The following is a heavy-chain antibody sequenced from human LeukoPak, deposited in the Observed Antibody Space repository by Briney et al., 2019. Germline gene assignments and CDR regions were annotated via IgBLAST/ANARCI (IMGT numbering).Heavy chain of an antibody. CDR3: ARDDPYYFDY. J-gene: IGHJ4*02. V-gene: IGHV1-2*02. CDR1: GYTFTNFD. CDR2: INPNSGGT. Sequence: ASVKVSCKASGYTFTNFDINWVRQAPGQGLEWMGWINPNSGGTNYAQKFQGRVTMTRDTSISTAYMELSSLRSEGTAVYYCARDDPYYFDYWGQGTLVTVSS.